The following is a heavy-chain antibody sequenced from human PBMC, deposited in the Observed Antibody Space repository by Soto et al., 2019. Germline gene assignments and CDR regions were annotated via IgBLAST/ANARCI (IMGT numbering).Heavy chain of an antibody. CDR2: IWYDGSNK. Sequence: QVQLVESGGGVVQPGRSLRLSCAASGFTFSSYGMHWVRQAPGKGLEWVAVIWYDGSNKYYADSVKGRFTISRDNSKNKLYLQMNSLSAEDTAVYYCARDVRRYFDYWGQGTLVTVSS. CDR3: ARDVRRYFDY. CDR1: GFTFSSYG. D-gene: IGHD2-8*01. J-gene: IGHJ4*02. V-gene: IGHV3-33*01.